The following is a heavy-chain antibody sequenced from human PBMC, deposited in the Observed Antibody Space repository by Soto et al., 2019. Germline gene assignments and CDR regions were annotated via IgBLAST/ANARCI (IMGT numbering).Heavy chain of an antibody. V-gene: IGHV4-31*03. CDR2: IYYSGST. J-gene: IGHJ5*02. CDR3: ARSEIVVVPAATGMGWFDP. CDR1: GGSISSGGYY. Sequence: PSETRSLTCTVSGGSISSGGYYWSWIRQHPGKGLEWIGYIYYSGSTYYNPSLKSRVTISVDTSKNQFSLKLSSVTAADTAVYYCARSEIVVVPAATGMGWFDPWGQGTLVTVSS. D-gene: IGHD2-2*01.